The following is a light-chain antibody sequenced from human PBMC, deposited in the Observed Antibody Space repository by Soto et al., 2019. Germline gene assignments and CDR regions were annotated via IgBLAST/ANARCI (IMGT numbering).Light chain of an antibody. J-gene: IGKJ1*01. CDR3: QQYKKWPRT. V-gene: IGKV3-15*01. Sequence: EIVMTQSPATLSVSPGERATLSCRASQSVSSNFAWYQQKPGQAPRLLIYDASTRATGIPARFSGNGSGTEFTLTISSLQSEDFAVYYCQQYKKWPRTFGHGTKVEIK. CDR1: QSVSSN. CDR2: DAS.